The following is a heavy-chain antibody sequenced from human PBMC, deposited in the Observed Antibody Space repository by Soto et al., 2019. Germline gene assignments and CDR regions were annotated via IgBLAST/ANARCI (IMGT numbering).Heavy chain of an antibody. D-gene: IGHD3-3*01. CDR2: ISGSGGST. V-gene: IGHV3-23*01. J-gene: IGHJ4*02. CDR1: EFTISSYA. CDR3: AKGPLAYDFWSGYYPLLAY. Sequence: PGGSLKVSCRASEFTISSYAMSRVSQTTGKGLEWVSAISGSGGSTYYADSVKGRFTISRDNSKNTLYLQMNSLRAEDTAVYYCAKGPLAYDFWSGYYPLLAYWGQGTLVTVSS.